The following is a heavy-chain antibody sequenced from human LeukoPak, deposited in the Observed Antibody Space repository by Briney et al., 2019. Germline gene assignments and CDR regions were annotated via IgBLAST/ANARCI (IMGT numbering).Heavy chain of an antibody. CDR1: GGSFSGYY. V-gene: IGHV4-34*01. J-gene: IGHJ3*02. CDR3: ARGKALLFLDWLPPSGTFDI. D-gene: IGHD3/OR15-3a*01. CDR2: INHNGST. Sequence: SETLSLTCAVYGGSFSGYYWNYIRQPPGKGLEWIGEINHNGSTNYNPSLQSRVTILVDTSKNQVSLKLSSVTAADTAVYYCARGKALLFLDWLPPSGTFDIWGLGTMVSVSS.